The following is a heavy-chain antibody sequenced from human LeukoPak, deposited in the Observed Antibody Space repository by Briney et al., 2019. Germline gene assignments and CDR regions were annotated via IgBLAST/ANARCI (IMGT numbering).Heavy chain of an antibody. D-gene: IGHD6-13*01. CDR1: GYSFTSYW. CDR3: SRPGYSSSWYYFDY. Sequence: GESLKIPCKGSGYSFTSYWIGWVRQMPGKGLEWMGIIYPGDSDTRYSPSFQGQVTISADKSIRTAYLQWSSLKASDTAMYCCSRPGYSSSWYYFDYWGQGTLVTVSS. CDR2: IYPGDSDT. V-gene: IGHV5-51*01. J-gene: IGHJ4*02.